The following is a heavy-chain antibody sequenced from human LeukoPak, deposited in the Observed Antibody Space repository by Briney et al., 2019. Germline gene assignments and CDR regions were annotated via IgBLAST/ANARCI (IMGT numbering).Heavy chain of an antibody. Sequence: NPGGSLRLSCAASGFTFSSYSMNWVRQAPGKGLEWVSSISSSSSYIYYADSVKGRFTISRDNAKNSLYLQMNSLRAEDTAVYYCVRDRKARYSSSWYRGDNWFDPWGQGTLVTVSS. CDR3: VRDRKARYSSSWYRGDNWFDP. CDR1: GFTFSSYS. V-gene: IGHV3-21*01. D-gene: IGHD6-13*01. J-gene: IGHJ5*02. CDR2: ISSSSSYI.